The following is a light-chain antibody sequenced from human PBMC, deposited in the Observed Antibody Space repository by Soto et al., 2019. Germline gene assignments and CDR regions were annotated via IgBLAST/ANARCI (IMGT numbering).Light chain of an antibody. CDR1: SSNIGSNT. Sequence: QSVLTQPPSASGTPGQRVTISCSGSSSNIGSNTVSWYQHLPGTAPKVLIFTNNQRPSGVPDRVSGSKSGTSASLAISRLRSEDEAHYYCEAWDDSLEGVVLGGGTKLTVL. CDR3: EAWDDSLEGVV. V-gene: IGLV1-44*01. J-gene: IGLJ3*02. CDR2: TNN.